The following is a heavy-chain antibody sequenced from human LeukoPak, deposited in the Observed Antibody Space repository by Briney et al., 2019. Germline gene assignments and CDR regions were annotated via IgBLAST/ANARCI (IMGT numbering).Heavy chain of an antibody. J-gene: IGHJ5*02. D-gene: IGHD6-25*01. CDR1: GFTFSSYS. CDR2: ISSTSSTI. Sequence: GVSLRLSCAASGFTFSSYSMNWVRQAPGKGLEWVSYISSTSSTIYYAGSVKGRFTISRNNAKNSLYLQMNGLTDEDTAVYYCARDGHSNGLNWFDPWGQGTLVTVSS. V-gene: IGHV3-48*02. CDR3: ARDGHSNGLNWFDP.